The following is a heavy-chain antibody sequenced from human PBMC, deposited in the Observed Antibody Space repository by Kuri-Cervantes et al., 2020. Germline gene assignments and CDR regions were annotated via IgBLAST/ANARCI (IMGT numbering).Heavy chain of an antibody. V-gene: IGHV3-48*01. J-gene: IGHJ6*03. Sequence: LSLTCAASGFTFSSYSMNWVRQAPGKGLEWVSYISSSSSTIYYADSVKGRFTISRDNAKNSLYLQMNSLRAEDTAVYYCARAPGGRYYDSSGYYRYYYYMDVWGKGTTVTDSS. CDR1: GFTFSSYS. CDR3: ARAPGGRYYDSSGYYRYYYYMDV. CDR2: ISSSSSTI. D-gene: IGHD3-22*01.